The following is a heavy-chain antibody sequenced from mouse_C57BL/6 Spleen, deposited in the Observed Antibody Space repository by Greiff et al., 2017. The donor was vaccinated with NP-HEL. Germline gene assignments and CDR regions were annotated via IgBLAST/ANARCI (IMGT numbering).Heavy chain of an antibody. CDR3: ALDDYGGVSFAY. CDR2: ISDGGSYT. Sequence: EVKVEESGGGLVKPGGSLKLSCAASGFTFSSYAMSWVRQTPEKRLEWVATISDGGSYTYYPDNVKGRFTISRDNAKNNLYLQMSHLKSEDTAMCYCALDDYGGVSFAYWGQGTLVTVSA. V-gene: IGHV5-4*03. J-gene: IGHJ3*01. D-gene: IGHD2-4*01. CDR1: GFTFSSYA.